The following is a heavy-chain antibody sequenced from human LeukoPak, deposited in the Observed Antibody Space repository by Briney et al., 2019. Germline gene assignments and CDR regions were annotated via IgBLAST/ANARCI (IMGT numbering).Heavy chain of an antibody. CDR3: AKDLDSSSGFDY. Sequence: PGGSLRLSCVASGFTFSSYAMTWVRQAPGKGLEWVSAISGSGGSTYYADSVKGRFTISRDNSKNTLYLQMNSLRAEDTAVYYCAKDLDSSSGFDYWGQGTLVTVSS. CDR2: ISGSGGST. J-gene: IGHJ4*02. V-gene: IGHV3-23*01. D-gene: IGHD6-19*01. CDR1: GFTFSSYA.